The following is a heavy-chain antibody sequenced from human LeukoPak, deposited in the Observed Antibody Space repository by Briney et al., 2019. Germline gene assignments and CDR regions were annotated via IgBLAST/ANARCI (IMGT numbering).Heavy chain of an antibody. D-gene: IGHD3-22*01. CDR3: AKEGIVEALY. Sequence: GGSLRLSCAASGFTFSSYSMNWVRQAPGKGLEWVSSISSNNNYIYYADSVKGRFTISRDNSKNTLYLQMNSLRAEDTAVYYCAKEGIVEALYWGQGTLVTVSS. J-gene: IGHJ4*02. CDR2: ISSNNNYI. V-gene: IGHV3-21*04. CDR1: GFTFSSYS.